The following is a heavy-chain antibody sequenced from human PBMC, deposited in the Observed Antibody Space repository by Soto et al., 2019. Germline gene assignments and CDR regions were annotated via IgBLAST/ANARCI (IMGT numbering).Heavy chain of an antibody. CDR3: ARGGYYDSSGSRNYYYYGMNV. D-gene: IGHD3-22*01. CDR1: GYRFTSYG. V-gene: IGHV1-18*01. Sequence: QAQLVQSGAEVKRPGASVKVSCRASGYRFTSYGINWVRQAPGRGLEWLGWISAYDGNTNYAQILQGRVSMTTDTSANTAYMELRSLRADDTAMYYCARGGYYDSSGSRNYYYYGMNVWGQGTTVTVSS. CDR2: ISAYDGNT. J-gene: IGHJ6*02.